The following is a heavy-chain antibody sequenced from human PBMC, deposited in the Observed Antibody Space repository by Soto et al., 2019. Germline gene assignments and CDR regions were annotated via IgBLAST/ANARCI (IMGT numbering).Heavy chain of an antibody. D-gene: IGHD6-19*01. CDR2: ISYDGNHE. CDR3: ARSPVAGTWGYYFDY. Sequence: XXSLRLSCAASGFTFSSYWMRWVPQAPGKGLEWVAVISYDGNHEYYADSVRGRFTISRDNSKNTLYLQMDSLRADDTALYYCARSPVAGTWGYYFDYWGQGALVTVSS. V-gene: IGHV3-30-3*01. CDR1: GFTFSSYW. J-gene: IGHJ4*02.